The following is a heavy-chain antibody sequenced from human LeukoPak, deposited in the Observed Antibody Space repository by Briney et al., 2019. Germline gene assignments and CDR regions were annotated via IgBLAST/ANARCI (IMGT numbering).Heavy chain of an antibody. J-gene: IGHJ4*02. V-gene: IGHV1-2*02. D-gene: IGHD2-2*01. CDR1: GYXFTGYY. Sequence: ASVKVSCKASGYXFTGYYLHWVRQAPGQGLEWMGGINPNSGFTNYAQKFQGRVTMTRDTSISTAYMELSRLRSDDTAVYYCARLADCSSSSCRSFDYWGQGTLVTVSS. CDR3: ARLADCSSSSCRSFDY. CDR2: INPNSGFT.